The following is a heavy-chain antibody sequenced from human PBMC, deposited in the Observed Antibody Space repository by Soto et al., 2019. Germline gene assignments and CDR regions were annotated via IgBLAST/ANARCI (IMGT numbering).Heavy chain of an antibody. CDR2: ISYDGSNK. D-gene: IGHD5-12*01. CDR1: GFTFSSYA. CDR3: ARDGPSRRDGYNHYYYYGMDV. V-gene: IGHV3-30-3*01. J-gene: IGHJ6*02. Sequence: GGSLRLSCAASGFTFSSYAMHWVRQAPGKGLEWVAVISYDGSNKYYADSVKGRFTISRDNSKNTLYLQMNSLRAEDTAVYYCARDGPSRRDGYNHYYYYGMDVWGQGTTVTVSS.